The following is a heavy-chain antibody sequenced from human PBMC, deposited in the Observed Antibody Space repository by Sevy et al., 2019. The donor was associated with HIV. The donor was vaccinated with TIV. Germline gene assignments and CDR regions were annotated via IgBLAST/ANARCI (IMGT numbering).Heavy chain of an antibody. V-gene: IGHV4-39*02. D-gene: IGHD6-6*01. CDR3: ARGRVAGRLDS. J-gene: IGHJ4*02. CDR2: MSNSGYT. CDR1: GGSISSGGYQ. Sequence: SETLSLTCTVSGGSISSGGYQWGWIRQPPGKGLEWIGSMSNSGYTYYNPSLKSRVTIIVDTSRNQFSLKVGSVTAADSGLDYCARGRVAGRLDSWGQGILVTVSS.